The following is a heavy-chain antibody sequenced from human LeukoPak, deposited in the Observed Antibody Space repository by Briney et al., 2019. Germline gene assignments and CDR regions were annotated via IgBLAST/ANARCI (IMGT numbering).Heavy chain of an antibody. Sequence: GASVKVSCKASGGTFSSYAISWVRQAPGQGLEWMGGIIPIFGTANYAQKFQGRVTITADKSTSTAYMELSSLRAEDTAVYYCATPPGMVRGATQFEYWGQGTLVTVSS. CDR3: ATPPGMVRGATQFEY. CDR1: GGTFSSYA. D-gene: IGHD3-10*01. V-gene: IGHV1-69*06. CDR2: IIPIFGTA. J-gene: IGHJ4*02.